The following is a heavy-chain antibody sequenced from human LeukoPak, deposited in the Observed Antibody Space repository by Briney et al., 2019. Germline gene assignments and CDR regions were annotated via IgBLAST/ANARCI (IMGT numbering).Heavy chain of an antibody. CDR1: GFTFSSYA. CDR2: ISYDGSNK. CDR3: ARDIDGSEGGFDY. J-gene: IGHJ4*02. D-gene: IGHD3-16*01. Sequence: GRSLRLSCAASGFTFSSYAMHWVRQAPGKGLEWVAVISYDGSNKYYADSAKGRFTISRDNSKNTLYLQMNSLRAEDTAVYYCARDIDGSEGGFDYWGQGTLVTVSS. V-gene: IGHV3-30-3*01.